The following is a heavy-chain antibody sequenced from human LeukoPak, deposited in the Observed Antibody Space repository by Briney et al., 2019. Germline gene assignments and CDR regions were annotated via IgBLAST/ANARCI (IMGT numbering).Heavy chain of an antibody. J-gene: IGHJ4*02. CDR3: ARDSDMTGGY. D-gene: IGHD4-23*01. Sequence: PSETLSLTCAVYGGSFSGYYWSWIRQPPGKGLEWIGEINHSGSTNYNPSLKSRVTISVDTSKNQFSLKLSSVTAADTAVYYCARDSDMTGGYWGQGTLVTVSS. V-gene: IGHV4-34*01. CDR2: INHSGST. CDR1: GGSFSGYY.